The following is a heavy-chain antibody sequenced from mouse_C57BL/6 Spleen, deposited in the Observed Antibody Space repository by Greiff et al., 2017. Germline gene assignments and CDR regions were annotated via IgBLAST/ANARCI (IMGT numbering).Heavy chain of an antibody. J-gene: IGHJ4*01. CDR2: IYPGSGST. CDR3: ARYSYDGYYVYAMDY. V-gene: IGHV1-55*01. D-gene: IGHD2-3*01. CDR1: GYTFTSYW. Sequence: VQLQQPGAELVKPGASVKMSCKASGYTFTSYWITWVKQRPGQGLEWIGDIYPGSGSTNYNEKFKSKATLTVDTSSSTAYMQLSSLTSEDSAVYYCARYSYDGYYVYAMDYWGQGTSVTVSS.